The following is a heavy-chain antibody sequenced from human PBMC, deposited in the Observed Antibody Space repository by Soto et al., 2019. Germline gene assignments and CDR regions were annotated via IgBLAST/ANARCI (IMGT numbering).Heavy chain of an antibody. CDR3: TRGLPESQRFDY. CDR1: GFTFGDYA. Sequence: GGSLRLSCTASGFTFGDYAMSWFRQAPGKGLEWVGFIRSKAYGGTTEYAASVKGRFTTTSADSKSMAYLQMNSLKTEDTAVYYCTRGLPESQRFDYWGQGTLVTVSS. V-gene: IGHV3-49*03. J-gene: IGHJ4*02. CDR2: IRSKAYGGTT. D-gene: IGHD2-2*01.